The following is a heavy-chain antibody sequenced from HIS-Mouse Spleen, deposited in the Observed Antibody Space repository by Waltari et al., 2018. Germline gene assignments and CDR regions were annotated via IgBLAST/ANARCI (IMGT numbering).Heavy chain of an antibody. CDR2: IYYSGRT. Sequence: QLQLQESGPGLVKPSETLSLTCTVSGGSISSSSYYWGWIRQPPGKGLEWIGGIYYSGRTDYNPALKSGVTISVDTSKNQFSLKLSSVTAADTAVYYCAREIPYSSSWYDWYFDLWGRGTLVTVSS. V-gene: IGHV4-39*07. J-gene: IGHJ2*01. CDR3: AREIPYSSSWYDWYFDL. CDR1: GGSISSSSYY. D-gene: IGHD6-13*01.